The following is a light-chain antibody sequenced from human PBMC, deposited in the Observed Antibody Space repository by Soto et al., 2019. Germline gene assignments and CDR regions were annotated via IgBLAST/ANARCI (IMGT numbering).Light chain of an antibody. J-gene: IGLJ1*01. CDR2: EVN. CDR3: SSYAGSSNL. CDR1: NSDVGGYNY. V-gene: IGLV2-8*01. Sequence: QSALTQPPSASGSPGQSVAISCTGTNSDVGGYNYVSWYQQHPGKAPKLLIYEVNKRPSGVPDRFSGSNSGNTASLTVSGLQAEDEADYYCSSYAGSSNLFGTGTKLTVL.